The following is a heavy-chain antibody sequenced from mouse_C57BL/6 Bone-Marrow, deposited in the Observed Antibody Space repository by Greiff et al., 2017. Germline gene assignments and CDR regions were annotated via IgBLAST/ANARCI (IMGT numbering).Heavy chain of an antibody. J-gene: IGHJ2*01. Sequence: EVKLVESGGDLVKPGGSLKLSCAASGFTFSSYGMSWVRQTPDKRLEWVATISSGGSYTYYPDSVKGRFTISGDNAKNTLYLQMSSLKSEDTAMYYGARRGMVKGYFDYWGQGTTLTVSS. V-gene: IGHV5-6*01. CDR2: ISSGGSYT. CDR1: GFTFSSYG. D-gene: IGHD2-2*01. CDR3: ARRGMVKGYFDY.